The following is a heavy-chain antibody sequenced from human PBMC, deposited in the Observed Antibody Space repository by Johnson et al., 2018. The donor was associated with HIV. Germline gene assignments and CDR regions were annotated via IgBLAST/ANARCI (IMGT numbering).Heavy chain of an antibody. J-gene: IGHJ3*02. CDR2: ISYDGSNK. CDR1: GFTFSSYA. V-gene: IGHV3-30*04. D-gene: IGHD3-10*01. CDR3: AGGYGSGSGDVFDI. Sequence: VQLVESGGGVVQPGRSLRLSCVASGFTFSSYAMHWVRQAPGKGLEWVAVISYDGSNKYYADSVKGRFTISRDNAKNSLYLQMNSLRAEDTAVYYCAGGYGSGSGDVFDIWGQGTMVTVSS.